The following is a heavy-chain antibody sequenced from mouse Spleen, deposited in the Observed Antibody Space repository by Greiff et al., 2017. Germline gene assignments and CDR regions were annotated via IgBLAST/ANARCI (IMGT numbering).Heavy chain of an antibody. CDR3: AIDSGKGPFAY. CDR2: INPYNGGT. V-gene: IGHV1-19*01. CDR1: GYTFTDYY. D-gene: IGHD4-1*01. Sequence: EVQLQQSGPVLVKPGASVKMSCKASGYTFTDYYMNWVKQSHGKSLEWIGVINPYNGGTSYNQKFKGKATMTVDKSSSTAYMELNSLTSEDSAVYYCAIDSGKGPFAYWGQGTLVTVSA. J-gene: IGHJ3*01.